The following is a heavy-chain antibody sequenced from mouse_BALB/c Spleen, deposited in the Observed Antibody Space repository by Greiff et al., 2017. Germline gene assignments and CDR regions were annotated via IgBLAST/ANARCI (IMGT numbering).Heavy chain of an antibody. Sequence: QVQLQQSGPQLVRPGASVKISCKASGYSFTSYWMHWVKQRPGQGLEWIGMIDPSDSETRLNQKFKDKATLTVDKSSSTAYMQLSSPTSEDSAVYTCAREEGGYDAMDDWGQGTSVTVSS. J-gene: IGHJ4*01. CDR1: GYSFTSYW. CDR3: AREEGGYDAMDD. D-gene: IGHD3-2*02. CDR2: IDPSDSET. V-gene: IGHV1S127*01.